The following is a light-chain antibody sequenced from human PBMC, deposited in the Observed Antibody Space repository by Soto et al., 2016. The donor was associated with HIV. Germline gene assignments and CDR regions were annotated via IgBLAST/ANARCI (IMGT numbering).Light chain of an antibody. CDR1: QTINSW. Sequence: DIQMTQSPSTLSASVADRVTITCRASQTINSWLAWYQQKPGKAPKLLIYDASSLQSGVPSRFSGRGSGTDFTLTISDLQHEDLATYYCQQSSRTPRTFGQGTKGGN. V-gene: IGKV1-39*01. J-gene: IGKJ1*01. CDR2: DAS. CDR3: QQSSRTPRT.